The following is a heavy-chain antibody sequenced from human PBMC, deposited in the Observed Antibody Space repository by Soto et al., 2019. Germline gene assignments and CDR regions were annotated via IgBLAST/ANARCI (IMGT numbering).Heavy chain of an antibody. CDR3: ARDRRTKGYCSSSSCYASDS. D-gene: IGHD2-2*01. J-gene: IGHJ4*02. CDR2: ISRRSVYI. CDR1: EFPFSDYT. Sequence: EVQLVESGGGLVTPGGSLRLSCAGSEFPFSDYTMTWVRQAPGKGLEWVSSISRRSVYIYYADSVKGRFTISRDNAKNSLSLLMNSLKAEDTAVYYCARDRRTKGYCSSSSCYASDSWGQGTLVTVSS. V-gene: IGHV3-21*02.